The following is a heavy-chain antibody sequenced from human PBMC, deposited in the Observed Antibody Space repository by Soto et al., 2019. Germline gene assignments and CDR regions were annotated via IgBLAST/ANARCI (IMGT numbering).Heavy chain of an antibody. J-gene: IGHJ6*02. Sequence: ASETLCLTCIVSGASVSTVGNYWSWIRQPPGKALEWIGYISYRGSSGYNPSLRSRVTTSVDTSKNQFSLILSSVTAADTAVYFCARPSRGAPGANTYHYSLEVWGQATTVIVSS. D-gene: IGHD6-25*01. CDR3: ARPSRGAPGANTYHYSLEV. CDR1: GASVSTVGNY. V-gene: IGHV4-61*08. CDR2: ISYRGSS.